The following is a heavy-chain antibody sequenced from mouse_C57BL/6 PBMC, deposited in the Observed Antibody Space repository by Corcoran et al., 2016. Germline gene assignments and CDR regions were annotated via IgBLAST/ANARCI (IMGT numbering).Heavy chain of an antibody. CDR1: GYTFTDYY. CDR3: ARRGTSYYFDY. CDR2: INPNNGGT. V-gene: IGHV1-26*01. J-gene: IGHJ2*01. Sequence: EAQLQQSGPELVKPGASVKISCKASGYTFTDYYMNWVKQSHGKSLEWIGDINPNNGGTSYNQKFKGKATLTVDKSSSTAYMELRSLTSEDSAVYYCARRGTSYYFDYWGQGTTLTVSS.